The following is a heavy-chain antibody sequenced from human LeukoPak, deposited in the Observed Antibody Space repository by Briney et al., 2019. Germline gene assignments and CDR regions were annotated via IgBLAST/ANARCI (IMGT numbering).Heavy chain of an antibody. CDR2: ISAYNGNT. D-gene: IGHD4-17*01. Sequence: GASVKVSFKASGYTFTSYGISWVRQAPGQGLEWMGWISAYNGNTNYAQKLQGRVTMTTDTSTSTAYMELRSLRSDDTAVYYCARAHYGDYQTYYFDYWGQGTLVTVSS. J-gene: IGHJ4*02. V-gene: IGHV1-18*01. CDR1: GYTFTSYG. CDR3: ARAHYGDYQTYYFDY.